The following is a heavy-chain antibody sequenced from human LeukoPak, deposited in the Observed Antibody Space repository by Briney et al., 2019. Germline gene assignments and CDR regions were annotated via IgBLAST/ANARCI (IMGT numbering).Heavy chain of an antibody. V-gene: IGHV3-74*01. Sequence: GGSLRVSCAAPGFTFISDEMSWGRQAPGKGLVCVSRINIDGTSTSYADSVKGRFTISRDNAKNALYLQMNSLRAEDTAVYYCARGSSGWYGIDYWGQGALVNVSS. J-gene: IGHJ4*02. D-gene: IGHD6-19*01. CDR2: INIDGTST. CDR3: ARGSSGWYGIDY. CDR1: GFTFISDE.